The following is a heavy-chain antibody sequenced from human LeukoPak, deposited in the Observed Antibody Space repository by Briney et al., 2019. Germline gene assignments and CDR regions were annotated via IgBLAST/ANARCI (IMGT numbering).Heavy chain of an antibody. CDR1: GFTFSSYG. J-gene: IGHJ3*02. D-gene: IGHD1-26*01. Sequence: HTGGSLRLSCAASGFTFSSYGMHWVRQATGKGLEWVSAIGTAGDTYYPGSVKGRFTISRENAKNSLYLQMNSLRAGDTAVYYCARARVVGANNDAFDIWGQGTMVTVSS. CDR2: IGTAGDT. CDR3: ARARVVGANNDAFDI. V-gene: IGHV3-13*01.